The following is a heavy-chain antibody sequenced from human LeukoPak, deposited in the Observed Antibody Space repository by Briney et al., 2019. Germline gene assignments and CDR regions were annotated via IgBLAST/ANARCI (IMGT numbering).Heavy chain of an antibody. CDR3: ARRGYGGRSTIAYYYDSSGYYGY. Sequence: TSETLSLTCAVYGGSFSSYYWSWIRQPPGKGLEWIGEINHSGSTNYNPSLKSRVTISVDTSKNQFSLKLSSVTAADTAVYYCARRGYGGRSTIAYYYDSSGYYGYWGQGTLVTVSS. D-gene: IGHD3-22*01. V-gene: IGHV4-34*01. J-gene: IGHJ4*02. CDR1: GGSFSSYY. CDR2: INHSGST.